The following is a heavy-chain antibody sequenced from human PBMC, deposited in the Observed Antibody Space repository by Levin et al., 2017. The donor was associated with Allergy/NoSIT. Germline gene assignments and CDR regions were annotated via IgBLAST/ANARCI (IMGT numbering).Heavy chain of an antibody. V-gene: IGHV3-7*01. CDR2: INPDGSEK. D-gene: IGHD6-13*01. CDR3: ASHRSWTFDY. Sequence: AGGSLRLSCVVSGFSFSTSWMTWVRQAPGKGLEWVANINPDGSEKVYVDSVKGRFTISRGNAKNSLYLQMNSLRPEDTAVYYCASHRSWTFDYWGQGTLVTVSS. J-gene: IGHJ4*02. CDR1: GFSFSTSW.